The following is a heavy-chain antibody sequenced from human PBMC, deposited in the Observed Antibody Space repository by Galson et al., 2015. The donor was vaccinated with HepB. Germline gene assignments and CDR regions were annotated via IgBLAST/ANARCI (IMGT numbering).Heavy chain of an antibody. CDR2: IGETSSTV. D-gene: IGHD3-22*01. J-gene: IGHJ4*02. CDR1: GFTFSSYS. CDR3: VRDSWDSGGYYVVFDY. Sequence: SLRLSCAASGFTFSSYSMNWVRQAPGKGLEWVSYIGETSSTVYYADSVKGRFTISRDNAKNSLYLQMNSLRAEDTAVYYCVRDSWDSGGYYVVFDYWGQGTLVTVSS. V-gene: IGHV3-48*01.